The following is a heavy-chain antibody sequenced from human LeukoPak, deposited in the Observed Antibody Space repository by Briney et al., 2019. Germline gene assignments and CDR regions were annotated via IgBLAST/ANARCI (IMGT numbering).Heavy chain of an antibody. CDR1: GGSISSGRYY. CDR3: ARDPTYYDFWSGYFDY. CDR2: IYTSGST. V-gene: IGHV4-61*02. D-gene: IGHD3-3*01. Sequence: SQTLSLTCTVPGGSISSGRYYWSWIRQPAGKGLEWLGRIYTSGSTNYNPSLTSRVTISVDTYKNQFSLKLSSVTAADTAVYYCARDPTYYDFWSGYFDYWGQGTLVTVSS. J-gene: IGHJ4*02.